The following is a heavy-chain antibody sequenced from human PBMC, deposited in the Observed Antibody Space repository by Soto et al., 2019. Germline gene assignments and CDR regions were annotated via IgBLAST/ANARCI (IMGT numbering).Heavy chain of an antibody. CDR1: GFIFSKYG. CDR2: ISYDGDNE. D-gene: IGHD3-3*01. CDR3: ATITIFGVGTITEYFQH. V-gene: IGHV3-30*03. J-gene: IGHJ1*01. Sequence: GGSLRLSCAASGFIFSKYGMHWVRQAPGKGLEWVAAISYDGDNEYYADSAKGRFTISRDNSKDTLYLQMNSLRDEDTAVYYCATITIFGVGTITEYFQHWGQGALVTVSS.